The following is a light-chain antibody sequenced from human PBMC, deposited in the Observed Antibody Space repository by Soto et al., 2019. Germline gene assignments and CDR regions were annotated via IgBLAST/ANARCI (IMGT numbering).Light chain of an antibody. Sequence: QSVLTQPPSVSAAPGHKVTISCSGTASNIGNDYVSWYQQLPGEAPQLHIYDNNRRPSGIPDRFSGSRSDTSATLGITGLQTGDEADYYCGAWDSSLNVYVFGTGTKVTVL. V-gene: IGLV1-51*01. CDR1: ASNIGNDY. CDR2: DNN. CDR3: GAWDSSLNVYV. J-gene: IGLJ1*01.